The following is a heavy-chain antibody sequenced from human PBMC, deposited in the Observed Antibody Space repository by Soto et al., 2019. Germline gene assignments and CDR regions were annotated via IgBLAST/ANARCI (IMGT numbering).Heavy chain of an antibody. CDR3: AKWSCSSTSCSRWYYYYYYMDV. V-gene: IGHV3-30*18. D-gene: IGHD2-2*01. CDR1: GFTCSSYG. J-gene: IGHJ6*03. Sequence: WGSLRLSCAASGFTCSSYGMHWVRQAPGKGLEWVAVISYDGSNKYYADSVKGRFTISRDNSKNTLYLQMNSLRAEDTAVYYCAKWSCSSTSCSRWYYYYYYMDVWGKGTTVTVSS. CDR2: ISYDGSNK.